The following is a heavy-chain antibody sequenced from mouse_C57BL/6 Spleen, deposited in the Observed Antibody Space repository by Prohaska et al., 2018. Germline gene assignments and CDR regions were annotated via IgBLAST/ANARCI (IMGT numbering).Heavy chain of an antibody. J-gene: IGHJ4*01. V-gene: IGHV1-26*01. D-gene: IGHD1-1*01. CDR3: VRSKYYGSSYPYAMDY. CDR2: INPNNGGT. Sequence: QSHGKSLEWIGDINPNNGGTSYNQKFKGKATLTVDKSSSTAYMELRSLTSEDSAVYYCVRSKYYGSSYPYAMDYWGQGTSVTVSS.